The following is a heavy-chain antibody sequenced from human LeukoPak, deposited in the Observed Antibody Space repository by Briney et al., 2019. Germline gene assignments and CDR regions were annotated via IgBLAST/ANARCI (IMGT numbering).Heavy chain of an antibody. CDR2: IYAGDSDT. V-gene: IGHV5-51*01. Sequence: GESLKISCKGSGFSFSNYWIGWVRQMPGEGLEWMGIIYAGDSDTRYSPSFQGQVTISADKSISTAYLQWSSLKASDTATYYCARHYGGGYCSGGSCYSSFDYWGQGTLVTVSS. J-gene: IGHJ4*02. CDR3: ARHYGGGYCSGGSCYSSFDY. D-gene: IGHD2-15*01. CDR1: GFSFSNYW.